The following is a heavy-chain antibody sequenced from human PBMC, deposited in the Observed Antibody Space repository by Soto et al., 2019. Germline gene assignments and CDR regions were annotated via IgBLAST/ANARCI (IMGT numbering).Heavy chain of an antibody. D-gene: IGHD1-26*01. Sequence: GGSLRLSCAASGFTFSSYWMSWVRQAPGKGLEWVANIKQDGSEKYYVDSVKGRFTISRDNAKNSLYLQMNSLRAEDTAVYYCARSCRTDVGATDIWGQGTMVTVSS. V-gene: IGHV3-7*05. CDR2: IKQDGSEK. CDR1: GFTFSSYW. CDR3: ARSCRTDVGATDI. J-gene: IGHJ3*02.